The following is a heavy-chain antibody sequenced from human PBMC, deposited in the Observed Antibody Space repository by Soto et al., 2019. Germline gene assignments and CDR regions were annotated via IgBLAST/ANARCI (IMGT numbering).Heavy chain of an antibody. CDR1: GYTFTNYV. V-gene: IGHV1-18*01. Sequence: ASVKVSCKASGYTFTNYVIHWIRQAPGQGLEWMAWISPLKGNTNYAQKVQGRVTVTTDTSTNTVYMHLSGLRSDDTALYFCARSAEHPFDQWSQGSLVAVSS. CDR2: ISPLKGNT. CDR3: ARSAEHPFDQ. J-gene: IGHJ4*02.